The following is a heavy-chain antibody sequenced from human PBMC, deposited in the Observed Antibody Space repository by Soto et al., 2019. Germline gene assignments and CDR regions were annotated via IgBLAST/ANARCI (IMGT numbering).Heavy chain of an antibody. J-gene: IGHJ5*02. CDR1: GGSISSGGYY. CDR2: IYSSGST. Sequence: QVQLQESGPGLVKPSQTLSLTCTVSGGSISSGGYYWSWIRQHPGKGLEWIGYIYSSGSTYYNPSLKRRVTISADTSKNKFPLKLSSVTAADTAMYYCARGGRFQFSNWFDPWGQGTLVTVSS. D-gene: IGHD3-10*01. V-gene: IGHV4-31*03. CDR3: ARGGRFQFSNWFDP.